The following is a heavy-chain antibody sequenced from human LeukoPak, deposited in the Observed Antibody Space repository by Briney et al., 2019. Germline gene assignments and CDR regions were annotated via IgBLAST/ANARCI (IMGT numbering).Heavy chain of an antibody. CDR2: IYYSGST. J-gene: IGHJ6*03. CDR3: ARESMTAIPGDYYYYYMDV. Sequence: PSETLSLTCTVSGGSISSYYWSWIRQPPGKGLEWIGYIYYSGSTNYNPSLKSRVTISVDTSKNQFSLKLSSVTAADTAVYYCARESMTAIPGDYYYYYMDVWGKGTTVTVSS. CDR1: GGSISSYY. V-gene: IGHV4-59*01. D-gene: IGHD2-21*02.